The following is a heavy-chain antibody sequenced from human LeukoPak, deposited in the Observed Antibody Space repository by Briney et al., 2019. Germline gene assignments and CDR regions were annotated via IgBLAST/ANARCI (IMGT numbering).Heavy chain of an antibody. CDR1: GYAFTIYY. Sequence: ASVNVSFKASGYAFTIYYMHWVRQATGQGLEWMGWMNPNSGNTDYAQKFQGRVTITRNTSISTAYMELSSLRSEDTAVYYCARRFLYSSGWHDAFDIWGQGTMVTVSS. D-gene: IGHD6-19*01. V-gene: IGHV1-8*01. J-gene: IGHJ3*02. CDR3: ARRFLYSSGWHDAFDI. CDR2: MNPNSGNT.